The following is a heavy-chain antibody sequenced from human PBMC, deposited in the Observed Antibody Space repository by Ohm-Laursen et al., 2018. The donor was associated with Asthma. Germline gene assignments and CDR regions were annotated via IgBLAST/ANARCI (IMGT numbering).Heavy chain of an antibody. CDR2: INSDGRTM. J-gene: IGHJ4*02. V-gene: IGHV3-11*01. D-gene: IGHD3-3*01. CDR3: ARDVMEWYLPAFDF. Sequence: SLRLSCAASGFTFSSYAMSWVRQAPGKGLEWVSNINSDGRTMYYADSVKGRFTISRDNAKNSLYLQMNSLRAEDTAVYYCARDVMEWYLPAFDFWGQGTLVTVSS. CDR1: GFTFSSYA.